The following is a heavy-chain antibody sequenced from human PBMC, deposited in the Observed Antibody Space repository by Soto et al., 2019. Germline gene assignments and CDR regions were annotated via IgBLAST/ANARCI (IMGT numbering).Heavy chain of an antibody. J-gene: IGHJ4*02. D-gene: IGHD6-13*01. Sequence: PSETMSLTCTVAGGSISGYYRSRVRQPPGKGLEWIGEIYHSGSTNYNPSLKSRVTISVDKSKNQFSLKLSSVTAADTAVYCCARDSQLGIDYWGQGTLVTVSS. V-gene: IGHV4-4*01. CDR2: IYHSGST. CDR1: GGSISGYY. CDR3: ARDSQLGIDY.